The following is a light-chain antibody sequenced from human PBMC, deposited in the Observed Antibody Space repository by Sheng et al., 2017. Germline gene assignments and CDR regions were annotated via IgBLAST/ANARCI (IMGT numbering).Light chain of an antibody. CDR2: GNS. Sequence: QSVLTQPPSVSGAPGQRVTISCSGTRSNIGARYDVHWYQHLPGTAPKLIIYGNSSRPSGVPDRFSASKSGTSASLAITGLQAEDEADYYCQSYDSSLSGVVFGGGTKLTVL. V-gene: IGLV1-40*01. CDR1: RSNIGARYD. CDR3: QSYDSSLSGVV. J-gene: IGLJ2*01.